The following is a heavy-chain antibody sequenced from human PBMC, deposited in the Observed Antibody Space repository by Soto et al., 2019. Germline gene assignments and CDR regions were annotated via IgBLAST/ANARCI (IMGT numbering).Heavy chain of an antibody. CDR3: ARVVVVAAREGYDAFDI. Sequence: RASVKVSCKASGYTFTSYGISWVRQAPGQGLEWMGWISAHNGNTNYAQKLQGRVTMTTDTSTSTAYMELRSLRSDDTAVYYCARVVVVAAREGYDAFDIWGQGTMVTVSS. J-gene: IGHJ3*02. CDR2: ISAHNGNT. V-gene: IGHV1-18*01. CDR1: GYTFTSYG. D-gene: IGHD2-15*01.